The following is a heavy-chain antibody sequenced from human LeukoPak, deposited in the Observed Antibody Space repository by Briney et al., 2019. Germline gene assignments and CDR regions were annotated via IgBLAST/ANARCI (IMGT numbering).Heavy chain of an antibody. V-gene: IGHV1-24*01. Sequence: ASVKVSCKVSGYTLTELSMHWVRQAPGKGLEWMGGFDPEDGETIYAQKFQGRVTVTEDTSTDTAYMELSSLRSEDTAVYYCATGLGYDILTGPDYWGQGTLVTVSS. J-gene: IGHJ4*02. CDR2: FDPEDGET. CDR3: ATGLGYDILTGPDY. D-gene: IGHD3-9*01. CDR1: GYTLTELS.